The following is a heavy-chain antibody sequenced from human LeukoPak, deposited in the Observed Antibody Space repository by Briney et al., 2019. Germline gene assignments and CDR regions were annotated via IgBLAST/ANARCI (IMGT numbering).Heavy chain of an antibody. J-gene: IGHJ4*02. V-gene: IGHV4-59*11. CDR3: ASHYDILTGYAY. CDR2: IYYSVRT. Sequence: PSETLSLTCSVSGASISSHYWSWIRQPPGKGLEWIGYIYYSVRTNYNPSLKSRVTISVDTSKTQFSLELSSVTAADTAVYYCASHYDILTGYAYWGQGTLVTVSS. D-gene: IGHD3-9*01. CDR1: GASISSHY.